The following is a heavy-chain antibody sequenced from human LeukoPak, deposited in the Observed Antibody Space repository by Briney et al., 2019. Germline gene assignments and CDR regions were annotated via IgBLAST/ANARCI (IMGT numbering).Heavy chain of an antibody. Sequence: SETLSLTCAVYGGSFSGYYWSWIRQPPGKGLEWIGEINHSGSTNYNPSLKSRVTISVDTSKNQFSLKLSSVTAADTAVYYCARGFTMVRGVISRNFDYWGQGTLATVSS. CDR2: INHSGST. D-gene: IGHD3-10*01. CDR1: GGSFSGYY. J-gene: IGHJ4*02. CDR3: ARGFTMVRGVISRNFDY. V-gene: IGHV4-34*01.